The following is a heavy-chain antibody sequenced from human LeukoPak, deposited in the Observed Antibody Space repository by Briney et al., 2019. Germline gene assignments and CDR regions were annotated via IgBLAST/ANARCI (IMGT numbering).Heavy chain of an antibody. D-gene: IGHD3-22*01. Sequence: GGSLRLSCAASGFSFDDYAMRWVRQAPGKGLEWITGISWNSGTIAYADSVKGRFTISRDNAKNSLYLQMNGLRAEDTAFYYCAKAPCYFDTGTVDYWGQGTPVTVSS. CDR1: GFSFDDYA. CDR2: ISWNSGTI. J-gene: IGHJ4*02. CDR3: AKAPCYFDTGTVDY. V-gene: IGHV3-9*01.